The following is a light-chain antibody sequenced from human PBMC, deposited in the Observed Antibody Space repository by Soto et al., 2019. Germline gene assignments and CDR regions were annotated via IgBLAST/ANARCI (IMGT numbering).Light chain of an antibody. CDR3: QQYGSSPLT. CDR2: KAS. J-gene: IGKJ4*01. CDR1: QTISSW. V-gene: IGKV1-5*03. Sequence: DIQMTQSPSTLSGSVGDRVTITCRASQTISSWLAWYQQKPGKAPKLLIYKASTLKSGVPSRSSGSGSGTEFTLTISRLEPEDFAVYYCQQYGSSPLTFGGGTKVDIK.